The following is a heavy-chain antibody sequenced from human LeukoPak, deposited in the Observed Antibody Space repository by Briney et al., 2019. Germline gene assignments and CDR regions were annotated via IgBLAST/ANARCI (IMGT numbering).Heavy chain of an antibody. Sequence: GGSLRLSCAASGFTFSSYAMSWVRQAPGKGLEWVSAISGSGGSTYYADSVKGRFTISRDNSENTLYLQMNSLRAEDTAVYYCAKDYYYDSSGYFGPGESFDYWGQGTLVTVSS. D-gene: IGHD3-22*01. CDR2: ISGSGGST. J-gene: IGHJ4*02. V-gene: IGHV3-23*01. CDR1: GFTFSSYA. CDR3: AKDYYYDSSGYFGPGESFDY.